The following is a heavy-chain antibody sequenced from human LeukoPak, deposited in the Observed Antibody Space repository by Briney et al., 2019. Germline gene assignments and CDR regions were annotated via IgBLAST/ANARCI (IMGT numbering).Heavy chain of an antibody. Sequence: GSLRLSCAASGFTFSSYAMSWVRHAPGKGLEWVSAISGSGGSTYYADSVKGRFTISRDNSKNTLYLQMNSLRAEDTAVYYCVRVRYCSSASCSIRYFDYWGQGTLVPVSS. CDR2: ISGSGGST. V-gene: IGHV3-23*01. J-gene: IGHJ4*02. CDR1: GFTFSSYA. D-gene: IGHD2-2*01. CDR3: VRVRYCSSASCSIRYFDY.